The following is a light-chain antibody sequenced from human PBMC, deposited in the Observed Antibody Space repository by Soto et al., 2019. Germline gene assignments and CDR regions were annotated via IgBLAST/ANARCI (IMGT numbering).Light chain of an antibody. J-gene: IGKJ1*01. CDR3: QHYNSYSEA. CDR1: QTISSW. V-gene: IGKV1-5*03. CDR2: KAS. Sequence: DIQMTQSPSTLSGSVGDRVTITCRASQTISSWLAWYQQKPGKAPKLLIYKASTLKSGVPSRFSGCGSGTEFTLTISSLQPDDFATYYCQHYNSYSEAFGQGTKADIK.